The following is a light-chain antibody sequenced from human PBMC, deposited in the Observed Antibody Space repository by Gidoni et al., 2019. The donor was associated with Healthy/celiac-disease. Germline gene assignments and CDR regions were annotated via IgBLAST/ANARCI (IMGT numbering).Light chain of an antibody. Sequence: EIMLTQSPGTLSLSPGERATLSCRASQSVSRSYLAWYQQKPGQAPSLLIYGASSRATGIPDRFSGSGSGTDFTLTISRLEPEDFAVYYCQQYGSSPTFGQGTKLEIK. V-gene: IGKV3-20*01. CDR3: QQYGSSPT. CDR2: GAS. J-gene: IGKJ2*01. CDR1: QSVSRSY.